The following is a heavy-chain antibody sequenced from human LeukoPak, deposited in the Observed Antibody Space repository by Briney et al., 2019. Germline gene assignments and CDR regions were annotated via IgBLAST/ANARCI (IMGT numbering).Heavy chain of an antibody. D-gene: IGHD6-19*01. V-gene: IGHV4-61*09. J-gene: IGHJ4*02. CDR3: AREFSSGWIFYFDH. CDR2: IYTSGST. CDR1: GGSISSGSYY. Sequence: SETLSLTCTVSGGSISSGSYYGSWIGQPAGKGLEWIGHIYTSGSTNYNPSLKSRVTTSIDKSKNQFSLKLNSVTAADTAVYYCAREFSSGWIFYFDHRGQGDLVTVSS.